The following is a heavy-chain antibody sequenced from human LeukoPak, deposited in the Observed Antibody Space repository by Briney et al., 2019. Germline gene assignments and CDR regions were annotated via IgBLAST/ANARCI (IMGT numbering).Heavy chain of an antibody. CDR2: ISSSSSTI. V-gene: IGHV3-48*01. D-gene: IGHD2-21*02. CDR3: ARDAPHIVVVTAIPEAFDI. CDR1: GFTFSSYS. J-gene: IGHJ3*02. Sequence: GGSLRLSCAASGFTFSSYSMNWVRQAPGKGLEWVSYISSSSSTIYYADSVKGRFTISRDNAKNSLYLQMNSLRAEDTAVYYCARDAPHIVVVTAIPEAFDIWGQGTMVTVSS.